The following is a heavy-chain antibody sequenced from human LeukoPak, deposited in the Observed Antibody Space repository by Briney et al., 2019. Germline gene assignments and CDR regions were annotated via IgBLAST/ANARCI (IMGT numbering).Heavy chain of an antibody. CDR1: GYTLTELS. D-gene: IGHD1-26*01. J-gene: IGHJ4*02. Sequence: ASVKVSCKVSGYTLTELSMHWVRQAPGKGLEWMGGFDPEDGETIYAQKFQGRVTMTEDTSTDTAYMELSSLRSEDTAVYYCARGPRLVGATNFDYWGQGTLVTVSS. CDR2: FDPEDGET. V-gene: IGHV1-24*01. CDR3: ARGPRLVGATNFDY.